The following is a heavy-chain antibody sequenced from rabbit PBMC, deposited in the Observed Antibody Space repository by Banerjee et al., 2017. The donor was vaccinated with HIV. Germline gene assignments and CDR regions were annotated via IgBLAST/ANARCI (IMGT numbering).Heavy chain of an antibody. V-gene: IGHV1S45*01. CDR2: INTSSGNT. CDR1: GFSFSSYW. Sequence: QQQLEESGGGLVKPEGSLTLSCTASGFSFSSYWMWWVRQAPGKGLQWIACINTSSGNTVYASWAKGRFTIPKTSSTTVTLQMTSLTAADTATYFCARDLAGVIGWNFNLWGPGTLVTVS. D-gene: IGHD4-1*01. J-gene: IGHJ4*01. CDR3: ARDLAGVIGWNFNL.